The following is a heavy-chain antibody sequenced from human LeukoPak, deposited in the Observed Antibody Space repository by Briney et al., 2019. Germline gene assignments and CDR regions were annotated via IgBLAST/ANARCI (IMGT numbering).Heavy chain of an antibody. CDR2: ISGSGGRT. CDR1: GFTFSTYA. Sequence: GASLRLSCAVSGFTFSTYAMRWVRRAPGKGLEWVSAISGSGGRTYYADSVKGRFTISRDNSKNTLYLQMNSLKAEDTAVYYCAKDVAAAGTEYFQHWGQGTLVTVSS. J-gene: IGHJ1*01. V-gene: IGHV3-23*01. CDR3: AKDVAAAGTEYFQH. D-gene: IGHD6-13*01.